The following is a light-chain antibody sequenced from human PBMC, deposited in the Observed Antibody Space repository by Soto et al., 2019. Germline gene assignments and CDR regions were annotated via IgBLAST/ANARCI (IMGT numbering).Light chain of an antibody. CDR3: HQYGSSAWT. Sequence: EIVLTQSPGTLSLSPGERATLSFRASQSVSSSYLAWYQQKPGQAPRLLIYGASSRATGIPDRFSGSGSGTDFTLPISRLEPEDFAVYYCHQYGSSAWTFGQGTKVDIK. CDR1: QSVSSSY. CDR2: GAS. J-gene: IGKJ1*01. V-gene: IGKV3-20*01.